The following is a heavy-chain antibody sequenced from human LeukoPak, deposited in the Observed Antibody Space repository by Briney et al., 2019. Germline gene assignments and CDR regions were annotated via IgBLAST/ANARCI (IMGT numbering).Heavy chain of an antibody. CDR1: GYTFTGYY. CDR3: AGGVLLWFGELLRSDAFDI. V-gene: IGHV1-2*02. CDR2: INPNSGGT. Sequence: EASVKVSCKASGYTFTGYYMHWVRQAPGQGLEWMGWINPNSGGTNYAQKFQGRVTMTRDTSISTAYMELSRLRSDDTAVYYCAGGVLLWFGELLRSDAFDIWGQGTMVTVTS. D-gene: IGHD3-10*01. J-gene: IGHJ3*02.